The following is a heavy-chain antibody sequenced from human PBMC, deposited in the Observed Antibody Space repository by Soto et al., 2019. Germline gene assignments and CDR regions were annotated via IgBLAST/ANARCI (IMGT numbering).Heavy chain of an antibody. V-gene: IGHV2-5*01. J-gene: IGHJ3*02. Sequence: QITLKESGPTLVKPTQTLTLTCTFSGFSLSTSGVGVGWIRQPPGKALEWLALIYWNDDKRYSPSLKSRLTITKDTSKNHVVITMTNMDPVDTATYYCAHTGVNCGGDCLGAFDIWGQGTMVTVSS. CDR3: AHTGVNCGGDCLGAFDI. CDR1: GFSLSTSGVG. CDR2: IYWNDDK. D-gene: IGHD2-21*02.